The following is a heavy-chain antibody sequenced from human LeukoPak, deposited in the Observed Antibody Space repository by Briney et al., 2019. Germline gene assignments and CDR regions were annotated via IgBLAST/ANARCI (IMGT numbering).Heavy chain of an antibody. CDR2: SYYSGST. Sequence: SETLSLTCTVSGGSISSSSYYWGWIRQPPGKGLEWIGSSYYSGSTYYNPSLKSRVTISVDTSKNQFSLKRSSVTAADTAVYYCARDYSGSYFDYWGQGTLVTVSS. V-gene: IGHV4-39*07. CDR3: ARDYSGSYFDY. J-gene: IGHJ4*02. D-gene: IGHD1-26*01. CDR1: GGSISSSSYY.